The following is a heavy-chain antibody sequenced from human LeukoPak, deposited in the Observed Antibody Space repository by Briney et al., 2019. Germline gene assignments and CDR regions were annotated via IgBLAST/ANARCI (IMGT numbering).Heavy chain of an antibody. CDR3: ARYSRATGKLDY. CDR2: IYYSGST. V-gene: IGHV4-30-4*01. Sequence: SQTLSLTCTVSGGTISSVEYYWSWIRQPPGKGLEWIGYIYYSGSTSYNPSLRSRVTISVDTSQNQFSLNLGSVTAADTAVYYCARYSRATGKLDYWGQGTLVTVSS. CDR1: GGTISSVEYY. D-gene: IGHD5-24*01. J-gene: IGHJ4*02.